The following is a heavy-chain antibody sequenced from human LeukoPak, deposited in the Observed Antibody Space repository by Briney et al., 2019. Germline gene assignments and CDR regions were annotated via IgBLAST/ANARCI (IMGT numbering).Heavy chain of an antibody. V-gene: IGHV3-7*04. CDR1: GLTFSSYW. Sequence: GGSLRLSCAASGLTFSSYWMSWVRQAPGKGLEWVANIKQDGSEKYYVDSVKGRFTISRDNAKNSLYLQMNSLRAEDTAVYYCARDFGDSSGYYLDYWGQGTLVTVSS. CDR3: ARDFGDSSGYYLDY. J-gene: IGHJ4*02. D-gene: IGHD3-22*01. CDR2: IKQDGSEK.